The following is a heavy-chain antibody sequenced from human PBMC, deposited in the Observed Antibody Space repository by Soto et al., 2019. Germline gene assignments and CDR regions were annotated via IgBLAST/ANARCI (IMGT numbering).Heavy chain of an antibody. D-gene: IGHD3-3*01. V-gene: IGHV1-24*01. J-gene: IGHJ5*02. Sequence: ASVKVSCKVSGCTLTELSMHWVRQAPGKGLEWMGGFDPEDGETIYAQKFQGRVTMTEDTSTDTAYMELSSLRSEDTAVYYCATSMAYDFWSGFNPGPWGQGTLVTVSS. CDR3: ATSMAYDFWSGFNPGP. CDR1: GCTLTELS. CDR2: FDPEDGET.